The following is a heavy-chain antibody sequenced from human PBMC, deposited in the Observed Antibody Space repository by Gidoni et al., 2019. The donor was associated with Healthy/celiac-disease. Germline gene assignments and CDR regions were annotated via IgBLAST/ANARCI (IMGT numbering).Heavy chain of an antibody. CDR3: ARDPRDDIPENYYYGMDV. CDR1: GGTFSSYA. CDR2: IIPILGIA. Sequence: QVQLVQSGAEVKKPGSSVKVSCKASGGTFSSYAISWVRQAPGQGLEWMGRIIPILGIANDAQKFQGRVTITADKSTSTAYMELSSLRSEDTAVYYCARDPRDDIPENYYYGMDVWGQGTTVTVSS. V-gene: IGHV1-69*04. D-gene: IGHD3-9*01. J-gene: IGHJ6*02.